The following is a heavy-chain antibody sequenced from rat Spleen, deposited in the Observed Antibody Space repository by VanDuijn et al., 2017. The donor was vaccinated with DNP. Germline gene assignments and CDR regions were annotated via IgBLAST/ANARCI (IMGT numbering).Heavy chain of an antibody. CDR2: ISYSGST. CDR1: GYSITSNY. V-gene: IGHV3-1*01. CDR3: ARWTRYFDY. J-gene: IGHJ2*01. Sequence: EVQLQESGSGLVKPSQSLSLTCSVTGYSITSNYWGWNRKFPGNKMEYIGNISYSGSTNYNPYVRSRICITRDTSKNHFFLHLNSVTTEDTATYYCARWTRYFDYWGQGVMVTVSS. D-gene: IGHD1-7*01.